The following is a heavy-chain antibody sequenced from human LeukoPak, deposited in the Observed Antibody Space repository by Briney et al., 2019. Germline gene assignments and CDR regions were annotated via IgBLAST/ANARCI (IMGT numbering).Heavy chain of an antibody. CDR2: FDPEDGET. CDR1: GYTLTELS. D-gene: IGHD3-9*01. V-gene: IGHV1-24*01. CDR3: ATGGLRYFGVSDP. J-gene: IGHJ5*02. Sequence: ASVKVSCKVSGYTLTELSMHWVRQAPGKGLEWMGGFDPEDGETIYAQKFQGRVTMTEDTSTDTAYLELSSLRSEDTAVYYCATGGLRYFGVSDPWGQGTLVTVSS.